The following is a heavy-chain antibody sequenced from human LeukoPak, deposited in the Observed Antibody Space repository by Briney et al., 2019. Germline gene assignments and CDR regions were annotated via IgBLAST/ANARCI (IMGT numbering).Heavy chain of an antibody. Sequence: SETLSLTCTVSGGSISSGSYYWSWIRQPAGKGLEWIGRIYTSGSTNYNPSLKSRVTISVDTSKNQFSLKLSSVTAADTAVYYCARTGDYYGSGSYYNTYYYYYYMDVWGKGTTVTISS. CDR1: GGSISSGSYY. CDR3: ARTGDYYGSGSYYNTYYYYYYMDV. V-gene: IGHV4-61*02. J-gene: IGHJ6*03. D-gene: IGHD3-10*01. CDR2: IYTSGST.